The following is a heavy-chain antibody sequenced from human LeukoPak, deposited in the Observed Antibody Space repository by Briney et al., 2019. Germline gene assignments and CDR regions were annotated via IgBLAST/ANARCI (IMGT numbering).Heavy chain of an antibody. CDR2: IYYSGST. Sequence: PSETLSLTCTVSGGSISSSSYYWGWIRQPPGKGLEWIGSIYYSGSTYYNPSLKSRVTISVDTSKNQFSLKLSSVTAADTAVYYCARGDSSAQHYCGMDVWGQGTTVTVSS. V-gene: IGHV4-39*07. J-gene: IGHJ6*02. CDR1: GGSISSSSYY. D-gene: IGHD3-22*01. CDR3: ARGDSSAQHYCGMDV.